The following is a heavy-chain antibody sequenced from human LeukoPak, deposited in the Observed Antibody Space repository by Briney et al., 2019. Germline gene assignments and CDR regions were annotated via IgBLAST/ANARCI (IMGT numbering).Heavy chain of an antibody. CDR2: IIPIFGTA. CDR1: GGTFSSYA. J-gene: IGHJ4*02. V-gene: IGHV1-69*13. D-gene: IGHD3-3*01. CDR3: ARSPHYDFWSGSDY. Sequence: SVKVSCKASGGTFSSYAISWVRQAPGQGLEWMGGIIPIFGTANYAQKFQGRVTITADESTSTTYMELSSLRSEDTAVYYCARSPHYDFWSGSDYWGQGTLVTVSS.